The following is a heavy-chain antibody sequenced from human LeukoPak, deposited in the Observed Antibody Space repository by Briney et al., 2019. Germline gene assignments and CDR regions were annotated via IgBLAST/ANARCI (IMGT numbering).Heavy chain of an antibody. V-gene: IGHV2-5*04. CDR1: GFSLTTSEVG. Sequence: SGPTLVSPTQTLTLTCAFSGFSLTTSEVGVGWIRQPPGKALEWLALIYWNDDKRYSPSLQSRVTITKDTSKNQVVLVMTNMDPVDTGTYYCARGRGTAPSSLFDHWGQGTLVTVSS. CDR3: ARGRGTAPSSLFDH. J-gene: IGHJ4*02. D-gene: IGHD2-21*02. CDR2: IYWNDDK.